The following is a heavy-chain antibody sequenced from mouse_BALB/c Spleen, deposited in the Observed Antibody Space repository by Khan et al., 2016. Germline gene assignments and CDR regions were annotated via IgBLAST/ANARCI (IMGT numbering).Heavy chain of an antibody. J-gene: IGHJ4*01. CDR3: ASDGPNYAMDY. Sequence: QLEESGPGLMKPSQSLSLTCTVTGYSITSDYAWNLIRQFPGNKLEWMGYIIYSGSTTYTPSLKSRISITRDTSKNQFFLQLNSVTIEDTATYYCASDGPNYAMDYWGQGTSVTVSS. V-gene: IGHV3-2*02. D-gene: IGHD2-3*01. CDR1: GYSITSDYA. CDR2: IIYSGST.